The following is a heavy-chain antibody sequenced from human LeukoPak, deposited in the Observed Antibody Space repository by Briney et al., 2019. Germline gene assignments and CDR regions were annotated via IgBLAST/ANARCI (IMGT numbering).Heavy chain of an antibody. Sequence: PSETLSLTCTVSGGSISSYYWSWVRQPPGKGLEWIGFVYYTGSTNYSPSLKSRVTISVDTSKNQFSLKLSSVTAADTAVYYCARTRYYYNSRSYGAPYYFDYWGQGTLVTVSP. J-gene: IGHJ4*02. CDR2: VYYTGST. CDR3: ARTRYYYNSRSYGAPYYFDY. V-gene: IGHV4-59*08. CDR1: GGSISSYY. D-gene: IGHD3-10*01.